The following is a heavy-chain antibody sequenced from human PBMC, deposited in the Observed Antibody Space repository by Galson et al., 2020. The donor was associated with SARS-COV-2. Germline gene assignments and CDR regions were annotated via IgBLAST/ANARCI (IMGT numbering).Heavy chain of an antibody. J-gene: IGHJ6*03. CDR2: INPNSGGT. CDR3: ARAGGITIFGVVHSYYYYMDV. CDR1: GYTFTGYY. Sequence: ASVKVSCKASGYTFTGYYMHWVRQAPGQGLEWMGWINPNSGGTNYAQKFQGRVTMTRDTSISTAYMELSRLRSDDTAVYYCARAGGITIFGVVHSYYYYMDVWGKGPRSPSP. D-gene: IGHD3-3*01. V-gene: IGHV1-2*02.